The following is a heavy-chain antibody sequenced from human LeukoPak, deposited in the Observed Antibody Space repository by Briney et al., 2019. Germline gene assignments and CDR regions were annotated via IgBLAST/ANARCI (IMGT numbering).Heavy chain of an antibody. CDR2: ISGSGGST. J-gene: IGHJ4*02. CDR3: AKDRGYSYGPGGFDY. V-gene: IGHV3-23*01. D-gene: IGHD5-18*01. CDR1: GFTFSSCG. Sequence: GGSLRLSCTASGFTFSSCGMSWVRQAPGKGLEWVSAISGSGGSTYYADSVKGRFTISRDNSKNTLYLQMNSLRAADTAVYYCAKDRGYSYGPGGFDYWGQGTLVTVSS.